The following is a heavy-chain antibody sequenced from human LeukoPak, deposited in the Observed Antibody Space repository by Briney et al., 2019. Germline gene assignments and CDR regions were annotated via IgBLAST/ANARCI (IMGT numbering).Heavy chain of an antibody. D-gene: IGHD6-19*01. CDR1: GGSIGSSSYY. V-gene: IGHV4-39*07. CDR3: ARSNSGLLDY. Sequence: PSETLSLTCTVSGGSIGSSSYYWGWIRQPPGKELEWIGSIYYSGNTYYDPSLKSRVTISVDTSKNQFSLKLSSVTAADTAVYYCARSNSGLLDYWGQGTLVTVSS. CDR2: IYYSGNT. J-gene: IGHJ4*02.